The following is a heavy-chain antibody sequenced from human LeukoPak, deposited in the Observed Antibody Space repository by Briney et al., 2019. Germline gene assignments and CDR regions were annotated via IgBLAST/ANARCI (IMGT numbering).Heavy chain of an antibody. Sequence: GASVKVSCKASGYTFTSYGISWVRQAPGQGLEGMGWISAYNGNTNYAQKLQGRVTMTTDPSTRTAYMELRSLRSDDTAVYYCARGNYGDYYYYAMDVWGQGTTVTVSS. CDR2: ISAYNGNT. J-gene: IGHJ6*02. V-gene: IGHV1-18*01. CDR1: GYTFTSYG. D-gene: IGHD4-17*01. CDR3: ARGNYGDYYYYAMDV.